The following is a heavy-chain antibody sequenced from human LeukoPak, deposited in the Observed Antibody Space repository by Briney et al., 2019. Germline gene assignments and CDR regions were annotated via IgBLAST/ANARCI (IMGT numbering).Heavy chain of an antibody. Sequence: IHGNSGRIGYADSVKGRFTISRDNSKSTLYLQMNSLRAEDTAVYYCAKQSWEDYFDYWGQGTLVTVSS. V-gene: IGHV3-23*01. CDR3: AKQSWEDYFDY. CDR2: IHGNSGRI. J-gene: IGHJ4*02. D-gene: IGHD1-26*01.